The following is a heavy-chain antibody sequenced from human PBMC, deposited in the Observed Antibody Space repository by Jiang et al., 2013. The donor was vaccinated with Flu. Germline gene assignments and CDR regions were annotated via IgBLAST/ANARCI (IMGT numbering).Heavy chain of an antibody. V-gene: IGHV4-34*01. CDR2: INHSGST. J-gene: IGHJ4*02. D-gene: IGHD3-10*01. CDR3: ARDGSGRLLYYFDY. Sequence: VLLKPSETLSLTCAVYGGSFSGYYWSWIRQPPGKGLEWIGEINHSGSTNYNPSLKSRVTISVDTSKNQFSLKLSSVTAADTAVYYCARDGSGRLLYYFDYWGQGTLVTVSS. CDR1: GGSFSGYY.